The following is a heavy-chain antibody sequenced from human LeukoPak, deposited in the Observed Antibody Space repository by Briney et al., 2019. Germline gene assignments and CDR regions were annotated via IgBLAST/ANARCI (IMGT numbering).Heavy chain of an antibody. D-gene: IGHD3-22*01. CDR2: INPNSGGT. Sequence: ASVKVSCKASGYTFTGYYMHWVRQAPGQGLEWMGWINPNSGGTNYAQKFQGRVTMTRDTSISTAYMELSRLRSDDTAVYYCAREQSMIVVVTHDAFDIWGQGTMVTVSS. V-gene: IGHV1-2*02. CDR1: GYTFTGYY. J-gene: IGHJ3*02. CDR3: AREQSMIVVVTHDAFDI.